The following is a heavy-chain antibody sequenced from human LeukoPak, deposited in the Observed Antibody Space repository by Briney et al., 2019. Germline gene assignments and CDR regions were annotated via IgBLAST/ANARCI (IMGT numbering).Heavy chain of an antibody. Sequence: PSETLSLTCTVSGGSISTYYWGWIRQPPGKGLEWIGSIYYSGSTYYNPSLKSRVTISVDTSKNQFSLKLSSVTAADTAVYYCARGDGYNQDYWGQGTLVTVSS. D-gene: IGHD5-24*01. CDR3: ARGDGYNQDY. V-gene: IGHV4-39*07. CDR1: GGSISTYY. CDR2: IYYSGST. J-gene: IGHJ4*02.